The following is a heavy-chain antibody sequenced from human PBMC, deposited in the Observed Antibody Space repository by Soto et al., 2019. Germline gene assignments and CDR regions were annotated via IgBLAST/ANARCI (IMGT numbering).Heavy chain of an antibody. CDR3: ARHSGVAEDGTD. D-gene: IGHD6-13*01. J-gene: IGHJ1*01. Sequence: GESLKISCEGFGFSLNTYWIGWVRQMPGKGLEWMGVIYPGDSDTRYSPSFQGQVAISADKSINTAYLQWSSLKASDTAMYYCARHSGVAEDGTDWGQGTLVTVSS. CDR1: GFSLNTYW. CDR2: IYPGDSDT. V-gene: IGHV5-51*01.